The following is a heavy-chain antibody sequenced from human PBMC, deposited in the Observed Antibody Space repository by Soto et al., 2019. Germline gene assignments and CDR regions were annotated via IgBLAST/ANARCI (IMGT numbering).Heavy chain of an antibody. CDR3: ARAGYYYDSSGYYHTYYFDY. J-gene: IGHJ4*02. Sequence: SETLSLTCTVSGGSISSYYWSWIRQPPGKGLEWIGYIFYSGSTNYNPSLKSRVTISVDTSKNQFSLKLNSVTAADTAVYYCARAGYYYDSSGYYHTYYFDYWGQGTLVTVSS. CDR2: IFYSGST. CDR1: GGSISSYY. D-gene: IGHD3-22*01. V-gene: IGHV4-59*12.